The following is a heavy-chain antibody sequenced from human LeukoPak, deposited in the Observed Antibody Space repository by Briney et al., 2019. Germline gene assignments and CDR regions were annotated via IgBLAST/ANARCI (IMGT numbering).Heavy chain of an antibody. J-gene: IGHJ5*02. Sequence: NPSEALSLTCTVSGGSISSTNYYWGWIRQPPGKGLEWIGTIYYSGNTYYNPSLKSRVTIFVDTSKNHFSLKLSFVTASDTAVYYCARQRSNSGYYSNWFDPWGQGTLVTVSS. CDR1: GGSISSTNYY. D-gene: IGHD3-3*01. V-gene: IGHV4-39*01. CDR2: IYYSGNT. CDR3: ARQRSNSGYYSNWFDP.